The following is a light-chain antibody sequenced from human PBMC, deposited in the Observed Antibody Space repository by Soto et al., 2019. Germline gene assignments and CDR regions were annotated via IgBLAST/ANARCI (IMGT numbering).Light chain of an antibody. V-gene: IGKV3-20*01. J-gene: IGKJ3*01. Sequence: EIVLTQSPGTLSLSPGERATLSCRASQSVISNLAWYQQKPGQAPRLIIHGASRRATDIPDRFSGSGSGADFTLTINTLEPEDFAAYYCQQYGSSPFTFGPGTKVDIK. CDR3: QQYGSSPFT. CDR2: GAS. CDR1: QSVISN.